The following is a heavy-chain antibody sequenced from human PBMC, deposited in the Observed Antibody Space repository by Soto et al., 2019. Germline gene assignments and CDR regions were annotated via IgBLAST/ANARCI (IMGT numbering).Heavy chain of an antibody. CDR3: ARVGEHYYGSGSYYPIYYFDY. Sequence: EVQLVESGGGLVKPGGSLRLSCAASGFTFSSYSMNWVRQAPGKGLEWVSSISSSSSYIYYADSVKGRFTISRDNAKNSLYLQMNSLRAEDTAVYYCARVGEHYYGSGSYYPIYYFDYWGQGTLVTVSS. D-gene: IGHD3-10*01. CDR1: GFTFSSYS. CDR2: ISSSSSYI. V-gene: IGHV3-21*01. J-gene: IGHJ4*02.